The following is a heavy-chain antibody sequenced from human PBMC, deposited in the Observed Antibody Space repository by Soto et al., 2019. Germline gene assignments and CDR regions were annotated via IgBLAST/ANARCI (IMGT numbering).Heavy chain of an antibody. V-gene: IGHV3-64D*08. J-gene: IGHJ4*02. CDR2: ISSNGGNT. D-gene: IGHD7-27*01. CDR1: GFSFSHYA. Sequence: EVQLVESGGGLVQPGGSLRLSCSASGFSFSHYAMHWVRQAPGKGLEYVSEISSNGGNTYYADSVKGRFTISRDNSKNTLYLQMSSLGAEDTAVYYCVKVWGGYYFDYWGQGTLVTVSS. CDR3: VKVWGGYYFDY.